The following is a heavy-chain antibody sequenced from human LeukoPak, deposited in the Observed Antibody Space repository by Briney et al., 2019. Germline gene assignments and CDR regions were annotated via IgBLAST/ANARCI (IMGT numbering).Heavy chain of an antibody. V-gene: IGHV1-69-2*01. Sequence: ASVKASCKVSGYTFTDYYMHWVQQAPGKGLEWMGLVDPEDGETIYAEKFQGRVTITADTSTDTAYMELSSLRSEDTAVYYCATSSDYYGNFDYWGQGTLVTVSS. CDR2: VDPEDGET. CDR1: GYTFTDYY. J-gene: IGHJ4*02. D-gene: IGHD3-10*01. CDR3: ATSSDYYGNFDY.